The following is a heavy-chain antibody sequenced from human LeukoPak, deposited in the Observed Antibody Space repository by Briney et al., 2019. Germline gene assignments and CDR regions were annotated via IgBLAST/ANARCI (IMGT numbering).Heavy chain of an antibody. D-gene: IGHD3-9*01. V-gene: IGHV3-21*01. CDR2: INSSSRSI. CDR1: GFTFTSYI. J-gene: IGHJ6*02. CDR3: ARDLGGDYDILTGYYTDDYYYYGMDV. Sequence: GGSLGHSCSASGFTFTSYIIHGGPQAAGKGPEWVSCINSSSRSIHYADSLKGRFTISRDNPKNSLYLQMNSLTAADTAVYSCARDLGGDYDILTGYYTDDYYYYGMDVWGQGTTVTVSS.